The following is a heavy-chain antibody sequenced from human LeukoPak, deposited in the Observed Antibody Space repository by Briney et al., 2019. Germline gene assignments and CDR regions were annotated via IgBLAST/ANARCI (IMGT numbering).Heavy chain of an antibody. J-gene: IGHJ4*02. CDR2: ISGSGGST. CDR3: ATLPIVGARGVDY. Sequence: GGSLRLSCAASGFTFSSDAMSWVRQAPGKGLEWVSAISGSGGSTYYADSVKGRFTISRDNSKNTLYLQMNSLRAEDTAVHYCATLPIVGARGVDYWGQGTLVTVSS. D-gene: IGHD1-26*01. CDR1: GFTFSSDA. V-gene: IGHV3-23*01.